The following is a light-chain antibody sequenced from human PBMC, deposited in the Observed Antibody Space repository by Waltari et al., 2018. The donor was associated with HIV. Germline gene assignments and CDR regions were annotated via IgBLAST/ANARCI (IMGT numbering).Light chain of an antibody. Sequence: QSVLTQPPSVSAAPGQKVTISCSGSSSNFPNNSVFGYQQLPGTAPKLLIYETNRRPSGIPDRFSGSKSGTSATLGISGLQTGDEADYSCGTWDSSLSSMVFGGGTKLTVL. J-gene: IGLJ2*01. CDR2: ETN. CDR3: GTWDSSLSSMV. V-gene: IGLV1-51*02. CDR1: SSNFPNNS.